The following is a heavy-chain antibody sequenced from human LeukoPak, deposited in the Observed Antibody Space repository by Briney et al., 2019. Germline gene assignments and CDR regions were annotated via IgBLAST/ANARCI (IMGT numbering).Heavy chain of an antibody. CDR3: ARAIAVAGILDY. Sequence: SETLSLTCTVSGGSISSYYWSWIRQPPGKGLEWIGYIYYSGSTNYNPSLKSRVTISVDTSKNQFSLKLSSVTAADTAVYYCARAIAVAGILDYWGQGTLVTVSS. V-gene: IGHV4-59*01. J-gene: IGHJ4*02. CDR2: IYYSGST. D-gene: IGHD6-19*01. CDR1: GGSISSYY.